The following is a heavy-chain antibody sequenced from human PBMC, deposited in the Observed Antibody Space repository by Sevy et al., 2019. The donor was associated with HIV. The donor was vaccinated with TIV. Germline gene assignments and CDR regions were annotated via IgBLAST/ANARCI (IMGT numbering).Heavy chain of an antibody. J-gene: IGHJ6*02. V-gene: IGHV3-30*18. CDR2: ISYDGSNK. CDR1: GFTFSSYG. CDR3: AKDFSYGSGWTYYYYGMDV. Sequence: GGSLRLSCAASSGFTFSSYGMHWVRQAPGKGLEWVAVISYDGSNKYYADSVKGRFTISRDNSKNTLYLQMNSLRAEDTAVYYCAKDFSYGSGWTYYYYGMDVWGQGTTVTVSS. D-gene: IGHD6-19*01.